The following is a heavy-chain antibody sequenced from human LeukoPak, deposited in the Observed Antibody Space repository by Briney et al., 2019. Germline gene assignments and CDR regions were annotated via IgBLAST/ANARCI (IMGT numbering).Heavy chain of an antibody. CDR3: AKMVGTVPSDY. D-gene: IGHD4-23*01. V-gene: IGHV3-30*18. Sequence: GGSLRLSCAASGFTFNSYAMHWVRQAPGKGLEWVAVISYDGSNKYYADSVKGRFTISRDNSKNTLYLQMNSLRVEDTAVYYCAKMVGTVPSDYWGQGTLVTVSS. CDR2: ISYDGSNK. CDR1: GFTFNSYA. J-gene: IGHJ4*02.